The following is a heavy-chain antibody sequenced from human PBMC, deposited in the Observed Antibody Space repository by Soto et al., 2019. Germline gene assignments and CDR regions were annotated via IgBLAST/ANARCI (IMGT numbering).Heavy chain of an antibody. V-gene: IGHV4-30-4*01. CDR1: GGSISSDDYY. Sequence: SETLSLTCTVSGGSISSDDYYWSWIRQPPGKGLEWIGYISYSGTTYYNPSLKSRVTISIDMSQNQFSLKLSFVTAADTAVYYCARNLGGYSNNYFDYWGQGALVTVSS. CDR2: ISYSGTT. CDR3: ARNLGGYSNNYFDY. J-gene: IGHJ4*02. D-gene: IGHD5-18*01.